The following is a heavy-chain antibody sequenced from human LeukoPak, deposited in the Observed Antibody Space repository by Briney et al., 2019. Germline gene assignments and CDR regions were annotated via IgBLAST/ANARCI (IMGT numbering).Heavy chain of an antibody. D-gene: IGHD2-8*01. Sequence: SATLSLTCTVSGYSISSGYYWGWIRQPPGKRLEWVASIHSSGNTYYSPTLKSRVTISVDTSKNQFSLNLDSVTAADTAVYYCARSWAGMYYPFYYFDYWGQGSLVTVSS. V-gene: IGHV4-38-2*02. CDR1: GYSISSGYY. CDR3: ARSWAGMYYPFYYFDY. CDR2: IHSSGNT. J-gene: IGHJ4*02.